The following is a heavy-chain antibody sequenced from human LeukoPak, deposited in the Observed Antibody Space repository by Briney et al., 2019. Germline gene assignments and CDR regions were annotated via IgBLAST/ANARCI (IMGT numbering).Heavy chain of an antibody. CDR1: GGSISSSSYY. J-gene: IGHJ4*02. D-gene: IGHD6-6*01. V-gene: IGHV4-39*01. CDR2: IYYSGST. Sequence: SETVSLTCTVSGGSISSSSYYWGWIRQPPGKGLEWIGSIYYSGSTYYNPSLKSRVTISVDTSKNQFSLKLSSVTAADTAVYYCARNEYSSPPRYWGQGTLVTVSS. CDR3: ARNEYSSPPRY.